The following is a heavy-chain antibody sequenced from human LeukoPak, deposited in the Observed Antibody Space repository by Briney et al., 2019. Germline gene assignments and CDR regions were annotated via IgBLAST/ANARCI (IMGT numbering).Heavy chain of an antibody. V-gene: IGHV1-69*06. D-gene: IGHD1-26*01. CDR1: GGTFSSYA. Sequence: SVKVSCKASGGTFSSYAISWVRQAPGQGLEWMGGIIPIFGTANYAQKFQGRVTITADKSTSTAYMELSSLRSEDTAVYYCARDRNSGSYYWFDPWGQGTLVTVSS. CDR3: ARDRNSGSYYWFDP. J-gene: IGHJ5*02. CDR2: IIPIFGTA.